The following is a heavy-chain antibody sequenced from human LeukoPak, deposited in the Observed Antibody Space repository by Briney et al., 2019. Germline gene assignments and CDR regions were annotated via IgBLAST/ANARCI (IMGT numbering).Heavy chain of an antibody. J-gene: IGHJ4*02. V-gene: IGHV1-3*01. D-gene: IGHD6-13*01. Sequence: ASVKVSCKASGYTFTRYAMHWVRQAPGQRLEWMGWINAGNGNTKYSQKFQGRVTITRDTSASTAYMELSSLRSEDTAVYYCARDFSSWYERPHTGFDYWGQGTLVTVSS. CDR1: GYTFTRYA. CDR2: INAGNGNT. CDR3: ARDFSSWYERPHTGFDY.